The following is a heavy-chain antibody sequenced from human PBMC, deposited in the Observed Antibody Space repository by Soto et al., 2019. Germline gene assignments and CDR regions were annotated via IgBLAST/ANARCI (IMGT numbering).Heavy chain of an antibody. D-gene: IGHD5-18*01. J-gene: IGHJ6*02. Sequence: GESLKISCKASGYNFTDYWIDWVRQMPGKGLEWMATIYPDGSETRYSPSFQGQVTISADKSISTAYLQWSSLKASDTAMYYCARRTGNTAMVSGYYYGMDVWGQGTTVTVSS. CDR3: ARRTGNTAMVSGYYYGMDV. CDR2: IYPDGSET. CDR1: GYNFTDYW. V-gene: IGHV5-51*01.